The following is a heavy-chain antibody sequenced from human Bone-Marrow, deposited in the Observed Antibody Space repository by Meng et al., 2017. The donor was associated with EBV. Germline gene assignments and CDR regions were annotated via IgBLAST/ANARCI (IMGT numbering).Heavy chain of an antibody. V-gene: IGHV4-61*01. CDR3: ARSPGSSGWNYYFDY. Sequence: VQLQQWGAGRLTPSETLSLPCTVSGGSVSSDNYYWCCIRQPPGKGLEWIGYVHYTGSTNDNPSLESRVTISVDSSKNQFSLKLSSVTAADTAVYYCARSPGSSGWNYYFDYWGQGTLVTVSS. CDR1: GGSVSSDNYY. D-gene: IGHD6-19*01. CDR2: VHYTGST. J-gene: IGHJ4*02.